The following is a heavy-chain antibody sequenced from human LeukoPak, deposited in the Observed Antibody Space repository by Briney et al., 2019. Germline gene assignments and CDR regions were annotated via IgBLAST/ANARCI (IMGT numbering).Heavy chain of an antibody. J-gene: IGHJ5*02. CDR1: GSTFSSYS. Sequence: QPGGSLRLSCAASGSTFSSYSMNWVRQAPGKGLEWVANIKQDGSEKYYVDSVKGRFTISRDNAKNSLYLQMNSLRAEDTAVYYCARSVAAGPVNWFDPWGQGNLVTVSS. D-gene: IGHD6-13*01. CDR2: IKQDGSEK. V-gene: IGHV3-7*01. CDR3: ARSVAAGPVNWFDP.